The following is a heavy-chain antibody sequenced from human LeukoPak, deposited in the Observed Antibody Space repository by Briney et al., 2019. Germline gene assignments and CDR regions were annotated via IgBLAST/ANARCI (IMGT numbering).Heavy chain of an antibody. D-gene: IGHD2-21*02. CDR2: INPDGRDT. J-gene: IGHJ1*01. V-gene: IGHV3-7*01. Sequence: GGSLRLACAASGFTFSSYAMSWVRQAPGKGLKWVAHINPDGRDTYYVDSVKGRFTISSDNVQHSMYLQMNSLRVEDTAVYYCTSWGDTTAEYFQRWGQGTLVTVSS. CDR1: GFTFSSYA. CDR3: TSWGDTTAEYFQR.